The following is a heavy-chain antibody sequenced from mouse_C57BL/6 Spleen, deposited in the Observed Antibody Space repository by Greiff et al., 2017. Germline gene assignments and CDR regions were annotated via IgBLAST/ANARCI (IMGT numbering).Heavy chain of an antibody. V-gene: IGHV1-81*01. CDR1: GYTFTSYG. CDR2: IYPRSGNT. J-gene: IGHJ1*03. Sequence: VQLQQSGAELARPGASVKLSCKASGYTFTSYGISWVKQRTGQGLEWIGEIYPRSGNTYYNEKFKGKATLTADKSSSTAYMELRSLTSEDSAVYFCASPPRPSTTVSTGYFDVWGTGTTVTVSS. D-gene: IGHD1-1*01. CDR3: ASPPRPSTTVSTGYFDV.